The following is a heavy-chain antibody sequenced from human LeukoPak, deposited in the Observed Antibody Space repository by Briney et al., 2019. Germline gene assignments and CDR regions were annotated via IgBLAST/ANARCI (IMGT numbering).Heavy chain of an antibody. CDR2: ISSSSSII. Sequence: GGSLRLSCAASGFTFSSYSMNWVRQAPGKGLEGVSYISSSSSIIYYADSVKGRFTISRDNAKNSLYLQMNSLRAEDTAVYYCARGWYYDSSGDAFDIWGQGTMVTVSS. D-gene: IGHD3-22*01. V-gene: IGHV3-48*01. CDR1: GFTFSSYS. J-gene: IGHJ3*02. CDR3: ARGWYYDSSGDAFDI.